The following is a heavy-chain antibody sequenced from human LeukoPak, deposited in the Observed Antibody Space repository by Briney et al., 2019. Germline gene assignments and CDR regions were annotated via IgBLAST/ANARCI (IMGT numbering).Heavy chain of an antibody. J-gene: IGHJ6*03. Sequence: AASVQVTCMASGGTFSSYAIRWVRQAPGKGLEWMGGIIPIFGTANYAQEFQGRVTITADESPGTAYMELSSMRSEDTAVYYCARGPRITLIRGGQWYYYMDVWGKGTTVTISS. D-gene: IGHD3-10*01. V-gene: IGHV1-69*01. CDR3: ARGPRITLIRGGQWYYYMDV. CDR1: GGTFSSYA. CDR2: IIPIFGTA.